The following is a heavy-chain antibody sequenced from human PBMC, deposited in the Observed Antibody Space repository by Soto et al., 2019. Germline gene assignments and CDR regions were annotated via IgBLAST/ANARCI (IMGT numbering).Heavy chain of an antibody. CDR1: GGTFSSYA. CDR3: ARELDWQQLDPYNWFGP. J-gene: IGHJ5*02. CDR2: IIPIFGTA. V-gene: IGHV1-69*01. D-gene: IGHD6-13*01. Sequence: QVQLVQSGAEVKKPGSSVKVSCKASGGTFSSYAISWVRQAPGQGLEWMGGIIPIFGTANYAQKFQGRVTITAAESMRTAYMELSSLRSEDTAVYYCARELDWQQLDPYNWFGPWGQGTLVTVSS.